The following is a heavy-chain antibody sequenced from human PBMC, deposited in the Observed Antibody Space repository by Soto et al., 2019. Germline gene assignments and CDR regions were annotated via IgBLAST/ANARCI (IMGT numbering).Heavy chain of an antibody. J-gene: IGHJ6*02. V-gene: IGHV1-69*06. CDR1: GDTFSSYG. Sequence: QVHLVQSGAAVKKPGSSVKVSCKASGDTFSSYGINWVRQVPGQGLEWMGGIIPIFGTTNYAQKFQGRVTITADKSANTAYMDLSSLRSEDTAVYYCARCGLTVNSYGTYNYSAMDVWGQGTTVTVSS. D-gene: IGHD5-18*01. CDR2: IIPIFGTT. CDR3: ARCGLTVNSYGTYNYSAMDV.